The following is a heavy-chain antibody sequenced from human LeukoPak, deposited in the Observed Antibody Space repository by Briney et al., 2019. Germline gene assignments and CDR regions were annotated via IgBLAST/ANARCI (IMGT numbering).Heavy chain of an antibody. V-gene: IGHV1-2*06. J-gene: IGHJ4*02. D-gene: IGHD3-22*01. CDR3: ARSPEYYYDSSGYSFDY. CDR2: INPNSGGT. Sequence: APVKVSCKASGYTFTGYYMHWVRQAPGQGLEWMGRINPNSGGTNYAQKFQGRVTMTRDTSISTAYMELSRLRSDDTAVYYCARSPEYYYDSSGYSFDYWGQGTLVTVSS. CDR1: GYTFTGYY.